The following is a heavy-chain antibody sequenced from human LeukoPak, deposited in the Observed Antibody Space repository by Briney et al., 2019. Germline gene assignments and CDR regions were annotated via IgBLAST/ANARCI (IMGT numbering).Heavy chain of an antibody. CDR3: ARDLRQQFMNWFDP. CDR2: IYHSGST. J-gene: IGHJ5*02. CDR1: GGSISSSNG. Sequence: SDTLSLTCAVSGGSISSSNGWSWVRQPPGKGLEWIGEIYHSGSTNYNPYLKSLVTISVDKSKNQFSLKLSSVTAADTAVYYCARDLRQQFMNWFDPWGQGTLVTVSS. D-gene: IGHD6-13*01. V-gene: IGHV4-4*02.